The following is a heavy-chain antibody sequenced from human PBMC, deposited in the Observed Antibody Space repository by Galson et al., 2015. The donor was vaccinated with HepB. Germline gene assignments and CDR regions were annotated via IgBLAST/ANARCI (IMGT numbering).Heavy chain of an antibody. CDR3: TRHESQYQLPTNDAFDI. J-gene: IGHJ3*02. D-gene: IGHD2-2*01. Sequence: SLRLSCAASGFTFSSYSMNWVRQAPGKGLEWVSSISSSSSYIYYADSVKGRFTISRDNAKNSLYLQMNSLRAEDTAVYYCTRHESQYQLPTNDAFDIWGQGTMVTVSS. V-gene: IGHV3-21*01. CDR1: GFTFSSYS. CDR2: ISSSSSYI.